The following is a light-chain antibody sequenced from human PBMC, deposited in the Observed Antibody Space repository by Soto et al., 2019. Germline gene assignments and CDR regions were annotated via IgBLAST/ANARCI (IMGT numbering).Light chain of an antibody. J-gene: IGLJ2*01. V-gene: IGLV2-14*03. CDR3: SSYTKTDTVV. Sequence: QSVLTQVVSVSGSPGQSITITCTGTSSDVGTYNHVSWYQQHPGKAPKLMIYNVDYRPSGVSNRFSGSKSGNTASLSISGLQAEDEASYYCSSYTKTDTVVFGGGTQLTVL. CDR1: SSDVGTYNH. CDR2: NVD.